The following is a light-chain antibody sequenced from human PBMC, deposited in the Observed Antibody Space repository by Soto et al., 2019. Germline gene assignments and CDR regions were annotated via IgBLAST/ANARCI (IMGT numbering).Light chain of an antibody. CDR3: CSHAGSYTYV. Sequence: QSVLTQPRSVSGSPGQSLTLSCTGTSSDVGGYNYVSWYQQHPGKVPKLMFYDVTKRPSGVPDRFSGSKSGNTASLTISGLQSEDEADYYCCSHAGSYTYVFGTGTKVTVL. CDR2: DVT. V-gene: IGLV2-11*01. CDR1: SSDVGGYNY. J-gene: IGLJ1*01.